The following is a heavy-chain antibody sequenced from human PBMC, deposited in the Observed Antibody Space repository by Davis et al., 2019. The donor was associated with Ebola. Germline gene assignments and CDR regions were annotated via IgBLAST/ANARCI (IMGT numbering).Heavy chain of an antibody. V-gene: IGHV1-46*01. J-gene: IGHJ5*02. Sequence: ASVKVSCKASGYTFTSYYMHWVRQAPGQGLEWMGIINPSGGSTSYSQKFQGRVTMTRDTSTSTVYMELSSLRSEDTAVYYCARDSLPYDSSGYQRWFDPWGQGTLVTVSS. CDR3: ARDSLPYDSSGYQRWFDP. CDR2: INPSGGST. D-gene: IGHD3-22*01. CDR1: GYTFTSYY.